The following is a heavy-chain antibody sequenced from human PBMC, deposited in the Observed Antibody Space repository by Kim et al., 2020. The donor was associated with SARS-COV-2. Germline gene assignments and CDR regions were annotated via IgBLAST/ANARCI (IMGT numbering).Heavy chain of an antibody. CDR3: ARGDYFYYAMDI. V-gene: IGHV4-30-2*04. CDR2: T. Sequence: TYYHPSLKRRVTISLDTSRNQFSLRLTSVTATDTAVYYCARGDYFYYAMDIWAQGTTVTVSS. J-gene: IGHJ6*02.